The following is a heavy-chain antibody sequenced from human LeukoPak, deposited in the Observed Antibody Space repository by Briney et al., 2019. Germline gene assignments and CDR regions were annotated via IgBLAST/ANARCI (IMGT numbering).Heavy chain of an antibody. J-gene: IGHJ4*02. CDR3: ARVSSGWYPYFDY. V-gene: IGHV3-33*01. CDR1: GFTFSSYG. D-gene: IGHD6-19*01. CDR2: IWYDGSNK. Sequence: GRSLRLSCAASGFTFSSYGMHWVRQAPGKGLEWGAVIWYDGSNKYYADSVKGRFTTSRDNPKNTPYLQMNSLRAEDTAVYYCARVSSGWYPYFDYWGQGTLVTVSS.